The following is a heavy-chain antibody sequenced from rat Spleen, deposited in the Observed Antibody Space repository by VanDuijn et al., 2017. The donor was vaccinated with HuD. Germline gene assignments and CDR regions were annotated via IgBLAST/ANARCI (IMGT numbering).Heavy chain of an antibody. CDR3: ARVGTRVSRFAY. CDR1: GFTFSDYA. Sequence: EVQLVESDGGLVQPGRSLKLSCAASGFTFSDYAMNWIRQAPTKGLEWVTSISPSGATTNYRDSVKGRFTISRDNARGTLYLQMDSLRSEDTATYYCARVGTRVSRFAYWGQGTLVTVSS. D-gene: IGHD1-4*01. V-gene: IGHV5-19*01. J-gene: IGHJ3*01. CDR2: ISPSGATT.